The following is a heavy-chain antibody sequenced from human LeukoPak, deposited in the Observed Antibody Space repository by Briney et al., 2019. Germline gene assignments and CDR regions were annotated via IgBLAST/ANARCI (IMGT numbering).Heavy chain of an antibody. V-gene: IGHV3-23*01. CDR3: AKDPFYSNYGEDFDY. J-gene: IGHJ4*02. CDR2: ISGSGGST. Sequence: GGSLRLSCAASGFTFSSYAMSWVRQAPGKGLEWVSAISGSGGSTYYADSVKGRFTISRDNSNNTLYLQMNSLRAEDTAVYYCAKDPFYSNYGEDFDYWGQGTLVTVSS. D-gene: IGHD4-11*01. CDR1: GFTFSSYA.